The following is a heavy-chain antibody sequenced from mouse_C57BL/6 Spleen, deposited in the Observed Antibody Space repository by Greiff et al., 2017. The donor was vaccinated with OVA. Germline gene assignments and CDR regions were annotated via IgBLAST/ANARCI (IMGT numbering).Heavy chain of an antibody. CDR3: ARFDYDAWFAY. D-gene: IGHD2-4*01. CDR2: ISSGSSTI. V-gene: IGHV5-17*01. Sequence: EVNLVESGGGLVKPGGSLKLSCAASGFTFSDYGMHWVRQAPEKGLEWVVYISSGSSTIYYADTVKGRFTISRDNAKNTLFLQMTSLRSEDTAMYYCARFDYDAWFAYWGQGTLVTVSA. CDR1: GFTFSDYG. J-gene: IGHJ3*01.